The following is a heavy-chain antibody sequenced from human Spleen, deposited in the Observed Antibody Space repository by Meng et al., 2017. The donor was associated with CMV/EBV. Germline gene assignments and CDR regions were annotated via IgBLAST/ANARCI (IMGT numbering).Heavy chain of an antibody. J-gene: IGHJ4*02. CDR3: VREHYEFWSGTFDY. Sequence: GGSLRLSCAASGFTFSDYYMSWIRQAPGKGLEWVSYISSSGSSKHYEDSVKGRVTISRDNPKNSLHLQMNSLGAEDTAVYYCVREHYEFWSGTFDYWGQGSLVTVSS. D-gene: IGHD3-3*01. V-gene: IGHV3-11*04. CDR2: ISSSGSSK. CDR1: GFTFSDYY.